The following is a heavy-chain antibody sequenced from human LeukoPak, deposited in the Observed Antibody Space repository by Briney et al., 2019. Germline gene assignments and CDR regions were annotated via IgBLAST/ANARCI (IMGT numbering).Heavy chain of an antibody. Sequence: NPSETLSLTCTVSGGSISSGDYYWSWIRQPPGKGLEWIGYIYYSGSTYYNPSLKSRVTISVDTSKNQFSLKLSSVTAADTAVYYCARIIVVVSAAQFDPWGQGTLVTVSS. J-gene: IGHJ5*02. CDR2: IYYSGST. CDR3: ARIIVVVSAAQFDP. D-gene: IGHD2-2*01. CDR1: GGSISSGDYY. V-gene: IGHV4-30-4*01.